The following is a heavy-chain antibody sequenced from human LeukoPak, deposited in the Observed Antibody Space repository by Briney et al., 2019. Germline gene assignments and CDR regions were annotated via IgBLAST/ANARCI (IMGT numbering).Heavy chain of an antibody. D-gene: IGHD3-10*01. CDR1: GGSISSSSYY. Sequence: SETLSLTCTVSGGSISSSSYYWGWIRQPPGKGLEWIGRIYYSGSTYYNPSLKRRVTISVDTSKNQFSLKLSSVTAADTAVYYCGRYGSRSYYGARYLYYYYMDVWGKGTTVTISS. V-gene: IGHV4-39*01. CDR2: IYYSGST. CDR3: GRYGSRSYYGARYLYYYYMDV. J-gene: IGHJ6*03.